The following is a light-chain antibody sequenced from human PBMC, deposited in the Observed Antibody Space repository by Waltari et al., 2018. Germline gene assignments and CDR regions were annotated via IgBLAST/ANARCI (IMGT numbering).Light chain of an antibody. CDR3: SSYTSSGTPYV. V-gene: IGLV2-14*03. CDR1: SSDVGGHNY. Sequence: QSALTQPASVSGSPGQSITISCTGTSSDVGGHNYVSWYQQHPGKAPKLIIYDVTARPPGLSIRISGAKFGNTATPTISGLHAEDEADYYCSSYTSSGTPYVFGTGTRVTVL. CDR2: DVT. J-gene: IGLJ1*01.